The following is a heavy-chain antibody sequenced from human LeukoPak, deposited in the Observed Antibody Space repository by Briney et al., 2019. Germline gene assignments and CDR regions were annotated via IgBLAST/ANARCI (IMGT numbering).Heavy chain of an antibody. D-gene: IGHD2-2*01. J-gene: IGHJ4*02. Sequence: ASVKVSCKASGYTFTGYYVHWVRQAPGQGLEWMGWIDPNSGGTNYAQKFQGRVTMTRDTSISTAYMELSRLRSDDTAVYYCARAHYPSGQLLYFDYWGQGTLVTVSS. CDR1: GYTFTGYY. V-gene: IGHV1-2*02. CDR3: ARAHYPSGQLLYFDY. CDR2: IDPNSGGT.